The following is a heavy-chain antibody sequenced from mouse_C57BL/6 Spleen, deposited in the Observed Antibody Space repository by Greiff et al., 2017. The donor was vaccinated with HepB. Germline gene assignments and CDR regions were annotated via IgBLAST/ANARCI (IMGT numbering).Heavy chain of an antibody. V-gene: IGHV1-50*01. CDR1: GYTFTSYW. D-gene: IGHD2-3*01. CDR2: IDPSDSYT. Sequence: QVQLQQPGAELVKPGASVKLSCKASGYTFTSYWMQWVKQRPGQGLEWIGEIDPSDSYTNYNQKFKGKATLTVDTSSSTAYMQLSSLTSEDSAVYYCARVYDGYFAYWGQGTLVTVSA. CDR3: ARVYDGYFAY. J-gene: IGHJ3*01.